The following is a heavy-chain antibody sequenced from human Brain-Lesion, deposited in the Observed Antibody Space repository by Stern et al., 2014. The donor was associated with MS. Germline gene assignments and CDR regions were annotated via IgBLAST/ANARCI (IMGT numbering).Heavy chain of an antibody. CDR2: ISWNSGAI. V-gene: IGHV3-9*01. CDR3: ARDITGSSAYFAY. J-gene: IGHJ4*02. CDR1: GFTFDDYA. D-gene: IGHD1-14*01. Sequence: EVQLVESGGDLVQPGRSLRLSCAAFGFTFDDYAMHWVRQAPGKGLEWVASISWNSGAIGSADSVQGRFTTSRDNAYSSLDLQMNNLRPEDTALYYCARDITGSSAYFAYWGQGTLVTVSS.